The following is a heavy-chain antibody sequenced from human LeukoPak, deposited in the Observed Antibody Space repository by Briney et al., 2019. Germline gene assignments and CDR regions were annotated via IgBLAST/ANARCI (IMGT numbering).Heavy chain of an antibody. CDR3: ARGGWSVDY. CDR2: IYYNGRT. J-gene: IGHJ4*02. Sequence: PSETLSLTCTVSGGSMSSYYWSWIRQPPGKGLEWIGNIYYNGRTNYSPSLNSRVTISVDTSRNQFSLKLNSVTAADTAVYYCARGGWSVDYWGQGTLVTVSS. CDR1: GGSMSSYY. V-gene: IGHV4-59*08. D-gene: IGHD6-19*01.